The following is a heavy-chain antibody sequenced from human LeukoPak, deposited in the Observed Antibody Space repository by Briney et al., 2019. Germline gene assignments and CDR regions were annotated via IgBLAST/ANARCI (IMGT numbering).Heavy chain of an antibody. Sequence: GGSLRLSCAASRFTFSSYSMNWVRQAPGKGLEWVSSISSSSSYIYYADSVKGRFTISRDNAKNSLYLQMNSLRAGDTAVYYCANSSFQDYYYMDVWGKGTTVTVSS. V-gene: IGHV3-21*04. CDR3: ANSSFQDYYYMDV. J-gene: IGHJ6*03. CDR2: ISSSSSYI. D-gene: IGHD6-6*01. CDR1: RFTFSSYS.